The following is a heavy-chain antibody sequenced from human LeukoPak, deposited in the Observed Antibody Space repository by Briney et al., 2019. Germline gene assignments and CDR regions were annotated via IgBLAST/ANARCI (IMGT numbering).Heavy chain of an antibody. J-gene: IGHJ3*02. Sequence: TLSLTCAASGGSISSDGLSWVWIRQPPGMGLEWVGYSDHSGCYYYNPSLKSRVTISVDRSKNQFSLKLSSVTAADTAVYYCARDLSQYCSGGSCYSAVGAFDIWGQGTMVTVSS. CDR3: ARDLSQYCSGGSCYSAVGAFDI. CDR1: GGSISSDGLS. D-gene: IGHD2-15*01. V-gene: IGHV4-30-2*01. CDR2: SDHSGCY.